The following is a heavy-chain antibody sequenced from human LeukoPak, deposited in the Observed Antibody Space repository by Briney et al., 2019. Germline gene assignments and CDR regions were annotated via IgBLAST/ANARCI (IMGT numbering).Heavy chain of an antibody. J-gene: IGHJ5*02. CDR1: GGSISSSSYY. CDR2: IDYSGST. CDR3: ARIHDFGFDP. D-gene: IGHD3-3*01. V-gene: IGHV4-39*01. Sequence: ASETLSLTCTVSGGSISSSSYYWGWIRQPPGKGLEWIGSIDYSGSTYHNPSLKSRVTISVDTSKNQFSLKLSSVTAADTAVYYCARIHDFGFDPWGQGTLVTVSS.